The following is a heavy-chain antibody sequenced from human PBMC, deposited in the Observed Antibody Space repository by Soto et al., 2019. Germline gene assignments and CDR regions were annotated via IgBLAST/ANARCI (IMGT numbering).Heavy chain of an antibody. CDR1: GGTFSSYA. CDR2: IIPIFGTA. V-gene: IGHV1-69*12. Sequence: QVQLVQSGAEVKKPGSSVKVSCKASGGTFSSYAISWVRQAPGQGLEWRGGIIPIFGTANYAQKCQGSVTITADESTSTADMEVSSRRCGDTAVYYCARGGEGWLQSSPFDYWGQGTLGPVSS. D-gene: IGHD5-12*01. CDR3: ARGGEGWLQSSPFDY. J-gene: IGHJ4*02.